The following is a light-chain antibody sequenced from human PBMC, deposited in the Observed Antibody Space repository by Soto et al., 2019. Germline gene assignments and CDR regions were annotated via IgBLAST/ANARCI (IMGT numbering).Light chain of an antibody. CDR2: DAS. V-gene: IGKV1-5*01. CDR1: QSTSSG. Sequence: GDIVTITCLATQSTSSGLAWYQQIPEKAPKLLIYDASSLESGVTSRFSGSGSGTDFYLTISSLQTEDFVTWYCQQYTNWPTITFGQATRLEI. CDR3: QQYTNWPTIT. J-gene: IGKJ5*01.